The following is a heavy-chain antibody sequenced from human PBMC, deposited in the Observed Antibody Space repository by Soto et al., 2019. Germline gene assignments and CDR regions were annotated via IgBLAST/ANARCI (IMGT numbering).Heavy chain of an antibody. J-gene: IGHJ4*02. D-gene: IGHD2-8*01. V-gene: IGHV3-21*01. CDR2: VTVTGSIT. Sequence: GGSLRLSCAASGFNFNNFAFNWVRQAPGRGLEWVSTVTVTGSITDYADSVRGRFTISRDNARSTLYLQMNSLRVDDTAVYYCARDTNGLHYWGQGTLVTVSS. CDR3: ARDTNGLHY. CDR1: GFNFNNFA.